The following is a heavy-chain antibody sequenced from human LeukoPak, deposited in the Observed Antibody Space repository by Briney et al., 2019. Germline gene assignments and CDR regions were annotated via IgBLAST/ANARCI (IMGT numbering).Heavy chain of an antibody. CDR3: ARDKDSSSWYQDY. CDR2: ISSSSSYI. CDR1: GSTFSSYS. Sequence: PGGSLRLSCAASGSTFSSYSMNWVRQAPGKGLEWVSSISSSSSYIYYADSVKGRFTISRDNAKNSLYLQMNSLRAEDTAVYYCARDKDSSSWYQDYWGQGTLVTVSS. J-gene: IGHJ4*02. D-gene: IGHD6-13*01. V-gene: IGHV3-21*01.